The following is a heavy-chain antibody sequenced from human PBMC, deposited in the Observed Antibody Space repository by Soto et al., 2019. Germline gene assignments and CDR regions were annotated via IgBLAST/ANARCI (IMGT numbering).Heavy chain of an antibody. J-gene: IGHJ4*02. D-gene: IGHD5-18*01. CDR2: SHYSGSA. V-gene: IGHV4-31*03. Sequence: SETLSLTCTVSGASVNSGSYFWTWIRQDPGKGLEWIGYSHYSGSAFYNPSLKSRVSISVDTSENQFSLKLSSVTAADTAVYYCARVDTAMVNYFDYWGQGALVTVSS. CDR1: GASVNSGSYF. CDR3: ARVDTAMVNYFDY.